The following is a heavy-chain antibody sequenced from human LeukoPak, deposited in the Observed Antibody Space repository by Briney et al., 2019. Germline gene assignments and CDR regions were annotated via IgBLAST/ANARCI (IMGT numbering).Heavy chain of an antibody. CDR1: GYTFTSYA. J-gene: IGHJ4*02. CDR2: INAGNGNT. D-gene: IGHD3-3*01. V-gene: IGHV1-3*03. Sequence: ASVKVSCKASGYTFTSYAMHWVRQAPGQRLEWMGWINAGNGNTKYSQEFQGRVTITRDTSASTAYMELSSLRSEDMAVYYCAREYIWSGSQYYFDYWGQGTLVTVSS. CDR3: AREYIWSGSQYYFDY.